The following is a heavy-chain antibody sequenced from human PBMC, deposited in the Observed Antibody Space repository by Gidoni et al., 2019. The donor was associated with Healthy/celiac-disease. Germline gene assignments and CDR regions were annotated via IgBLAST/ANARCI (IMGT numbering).Heavy chain of an antibody. CDR1: GFTFSSYA. CDR2: ISGSGGST. V-gene: IGHV3-23*01. CDR3: AKGDQIAVAQEGWFDP. Sequence: EVQLLESGGGLVQPGGSLRLSCAASGFTFSSYAMSWVRQAPGKGLEWVSAISGSGGSTYYADSVKGRFTISRDNSKNTLYLQMNSLRAEDTAVYYCAKGDQIAVAQEGWFDPWGQGTLVTVSS. J-gene: IGHJ5*02. D-gene: IGHD6-19*01.